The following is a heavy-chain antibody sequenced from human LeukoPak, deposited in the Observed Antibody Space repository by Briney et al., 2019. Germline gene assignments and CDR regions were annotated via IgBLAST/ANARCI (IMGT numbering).Heavy chain of an antibody. CDR3: AREWRVFGVVIMGYDNWFDP. CDR2: ISSSSSYI. V-gene: IGHV3-21*04. D-gene: IGHD3-3*01. J-gene: IGHJ5*02. Sequence: GGSLRLSCAASGFTFSSYSMNWVRQAPGKGLEWVSSISSSSSYIYYADSVKGRFTISRDNAKNSLYLQMNSLRAEDTAVYYCAREWRVFGVVIMGYDNWFDPWGQGTLVTVSS. CDR1: GFTFSSYS.